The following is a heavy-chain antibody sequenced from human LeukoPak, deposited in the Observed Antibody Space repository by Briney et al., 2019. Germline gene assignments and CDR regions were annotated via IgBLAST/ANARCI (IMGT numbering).Heavy chain of an antibody. CDR1: GFTVSSNY. J-gene: IGHJ3*02. D-gene: IGHD1-1*01. CDR3: AKSLLTTATGTGRAFDI. Sequence: GGSLRLSCAASGFTVSSNYMSWVRQAPGKGLEWVSVIYSGGSTYYADSVKGRFTISRDNSKNTLYLQMNSLRAEDTAQYFCAKSLLTTATGTGRAFDIWGQGTMVTVSS. V-gene: IGHV3-66*01. CDR2: IYSGGST.